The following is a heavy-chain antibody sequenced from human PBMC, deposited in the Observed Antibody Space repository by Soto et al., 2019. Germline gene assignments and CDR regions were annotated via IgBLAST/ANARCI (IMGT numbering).Heavy chain of an antibody. Sequence: QVQLVQSGDEMKKPGASVRVSCKASGYIFVNYGIAWVRQAPGQGLEWMGWISPYTGDTHSASKVQGRLTMTTDTSMSTAYMDLGGLTSDDTAVYYCAMVDNYVTPTPQDVWGQGTTVTVSS. J-gene: IGHJ6*02. CDR3: AMVDNYVTPTPQDV. CDR2: ISPYTGDT. D-gene: IGHD3-16*01. V-gene: IGHV1-18*01. CDR1: GYIFVNYG.